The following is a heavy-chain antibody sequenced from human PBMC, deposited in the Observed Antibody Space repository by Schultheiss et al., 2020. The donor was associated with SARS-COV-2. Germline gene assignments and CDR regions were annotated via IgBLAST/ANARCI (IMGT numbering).Heavy chain of an antibody. CDR1: GFTFSSYE. V-gene: IGHV3-48*03. Sequence: GGSLRLSCAASGFTFSSYEMNWVRQAPGKGLEWVSYISSSGSTIYYADSVKGRFTISRDNAKNSLYLQRNSLRAEDTAVYYCARDLSKIVVVIAILIWYFDLWGRGTLVTVSS. J-gene: IGHJ2*01. CDR2: ISSSGSTI. CDR3: ARDLSKIVVVIAILIWYFDL. D-gene: IGHD2-21*01.